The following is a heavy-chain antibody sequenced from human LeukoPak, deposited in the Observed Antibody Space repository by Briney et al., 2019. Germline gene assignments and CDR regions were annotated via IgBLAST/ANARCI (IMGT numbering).Heavy chain of an antibody. CDR3: ARDRAGPPDPFDP. D-gene: IGHD1-14*01. J-gene: IGHJ5*02. CDR2: ISAYNGNT. Sequence: GASVKVSCKASGYTFTSYGISRVRQAPGQGLEWMGWISAYNGNTDYAQKLQGRVTMTTDTSTSTAYMELRSLRSDDTAVYYCARDRAGPPDPFDPWGQGTLVTVSS. V-gene: IGHV1-18*01. CDR1: GYTFTSYG.